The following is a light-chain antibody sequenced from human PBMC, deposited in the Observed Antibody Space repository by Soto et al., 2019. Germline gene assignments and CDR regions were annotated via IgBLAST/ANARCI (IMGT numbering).Light chain of an antibody. Sequence: QSVLTQPPSVSGAPGQRVTISCTGSNSDIGAGDDVHWYQQLPGTAPKLVIYANNNRPSGVPDRFSASKSGTSASLAITGLQADDEADYYWQSYDSSLRGVFGTGTKLTVL. CDR3: QSYDSSLRGV. CDR1: NSDIGAGDD. V-gene: IGLV1-40*01. CDR2: ANN. J-gene: IGLJ1*01.